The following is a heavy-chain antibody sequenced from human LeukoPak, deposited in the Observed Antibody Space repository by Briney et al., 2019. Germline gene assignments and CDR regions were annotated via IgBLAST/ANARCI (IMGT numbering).Heavy chain of an antibody. CDR1: GFTFSSYG. D-gene: IGHD1-1*01. CDR3: ARDRQLNWFDP. CDR2: IWYDGSNK. Sequence: PGRSLSLSCAASGFTFSSYGMHWVRQAPDKGLEWVAVIWYDGSNKYYADSVKGRFTISRDNSKNTLYLQMNSLRAEDTAVYYCARDRQLNWFDPWGQGTLVTVSS. V-gene: IGHV3-33*01. J-gene: IGHJ5*02.